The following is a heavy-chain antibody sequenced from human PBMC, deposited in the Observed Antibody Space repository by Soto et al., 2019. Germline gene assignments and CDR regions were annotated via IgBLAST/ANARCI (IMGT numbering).Heavy chain of an antibody. CDR1: GGSFSGYY. CDR3: ARRDVLRYFDP. D-gene: IGHD3-9*01. J-gene: IGHJ5*02. Sequence: SETLSLTCAVYGGSFSGYYWTWIRQPPGTGLEWIGEINHSGSTNYNPSLKSRVTISVDTSKNQFSLKLSSVTAADTAVYYCARRDVLRYFDPWGQGTLVTVS. V-gene: IGHV4-34*01. CDR2: INHSGST.